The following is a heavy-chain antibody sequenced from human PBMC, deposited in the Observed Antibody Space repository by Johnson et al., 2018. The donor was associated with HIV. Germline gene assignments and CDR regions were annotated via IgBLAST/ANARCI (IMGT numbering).Heavy chain of an antibody. D-gene: IGHD4-11*01. CDR1: GFTFSSYG. Sequence: VQLVESGGGVVRPGGSLRLSCAASGFTFSSYGMHWVRQAPGKGLEWVSGISWNSGSIGYVDSVKGRFTISRDNANNSLSLQMSGLRADDTAVYYCVRETRDDAFDIWGQGTMVTVSS. V-gene: IGHV3-20*04. CDR2: ISWNSGSI. CDR3: VRETRDDAFDI. J-gene: IGHJ3*02.